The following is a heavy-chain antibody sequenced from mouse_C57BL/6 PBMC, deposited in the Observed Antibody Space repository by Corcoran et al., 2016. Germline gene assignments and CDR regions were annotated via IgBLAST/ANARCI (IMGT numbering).Heavy chain of an antibody. V-gene: IGHV3-6*01. J-gene: IGHJ4*01. Sequence: DVQLQESGPGLVKPSQSLSLTCSVTGYSITRGYYWNWIRQFPGNKLEWMGYISYDGSNNYNPSLKNRISITRDTSTNQFFLKLNSGTTEDRATYDCARLIYAMDYWGQGTSVTVSS. CDR3: ARLIYAMDY. CDR2: ISYDGSN. CDR1: GYSITRGYY.